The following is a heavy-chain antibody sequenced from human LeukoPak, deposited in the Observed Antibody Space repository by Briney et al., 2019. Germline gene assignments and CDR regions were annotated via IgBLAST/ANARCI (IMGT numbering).Heavy chain of an antibody. V-gene: IGHV4-59*08. J-gene: IGHJ4*02. CDR3: ARSQMYYYQSSIYFDY. Sequence: PSETLSLTCTVSGGYISNYYWNWLRQPPGKGLEWIASNHYSGTTKYNPSLKSRVTISLDTSKNEFSLMVSSVTAADTAVYYCARSQMYYYQSSIYFDYWGQGALVTVSS. D-gene: IGHD3-22*01. CDR2: NHYSGTT. CDR1: GGYISNYY.